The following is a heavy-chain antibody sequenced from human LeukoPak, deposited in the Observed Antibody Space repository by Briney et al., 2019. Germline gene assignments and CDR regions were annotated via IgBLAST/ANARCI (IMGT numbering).Heavy chain of an antibody. D-gene: IGHD1-26*01. Sequence: GGSLRLPCAASGFTFSSYAMHWVRQAPGKGLEWVAVISYDGSNKYYADSVKGRFTISRDNSKNTLYLQMNSLRAEDTAVYYCAKDPSGSYAKGGPDYWGQGTLVTVSS. CDR3: AKDPSGSYAKGGPDY. CDR1: GFTFSSYA. V-gene: IGHV3-30*04. J-gene: IGHJ4*02. CDR2: ISYDGSNK.